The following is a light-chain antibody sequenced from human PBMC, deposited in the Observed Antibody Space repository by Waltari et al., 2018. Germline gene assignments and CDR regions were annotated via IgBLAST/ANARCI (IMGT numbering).Light chain of an antibody. CDR2: EVS. CDR1: DSLMHTDGKTY. Sequence: VLTQTLTSPPVTPGQPASISCKTGDSLMHTDGKTYLYWYLQKSGQSPQLLFCEVSGRFSGMPDRISGSGSGTDFPLKISRVEAVDVWVYYCMQSIELPTFGHGTRLEIK. CDR3: MQSIELPT. V-gene: IGKV2D-29*02. J-gene: IGKJ5*01.